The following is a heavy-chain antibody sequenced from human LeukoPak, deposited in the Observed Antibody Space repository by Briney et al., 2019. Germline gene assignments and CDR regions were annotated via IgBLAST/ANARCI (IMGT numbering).Heavy chain of an antibody. CDR3: ARVRWVLYSGGSLRRDAFDI. D-gene: IGHD2-15*01. CDR2: IFYSGST. V-gene: IGHV4-39*07. J-gene: IGHJ3*02. Sequence: PSETLSLTCTVSGGSISTSNYYWGWIRQPPGKGLEWIGNIFYSGSTYYSPSLKSRVTISLDTSRNQFSLKLTSVTAADTAVYYCARVRWVLYSGGSLRRDAFDIWGQGTMVTVSS. CDR1: GGSISTSNYY.